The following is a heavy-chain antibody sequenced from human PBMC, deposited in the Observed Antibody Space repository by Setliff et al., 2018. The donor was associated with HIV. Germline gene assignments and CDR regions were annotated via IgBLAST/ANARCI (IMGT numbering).Heavy chain of an antibody. CDR1: GYTFTGYY. V-gene: IGHV1-2*06. Sequence: ASVKVSCKASGYTFTGYYMHWVRQAPGQGLEWMGRINPNSGGTNYAQKFQGRVTMTRDTSISTAYMELSRLRSDDTAVYYCARGKKFLEWLLRENAFDIWGQGTMVTVS. CDR3: ARGKKFLEWLLRENAFDI. J-gene: IGHJ3*02. D-gene: IGHD3-3*01. CDR2: INPNSGGT.